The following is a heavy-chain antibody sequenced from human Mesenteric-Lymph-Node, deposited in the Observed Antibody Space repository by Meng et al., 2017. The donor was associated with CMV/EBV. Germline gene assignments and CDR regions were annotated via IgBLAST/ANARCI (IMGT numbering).Heavy chain of an antibody. CDR3: ARGLKTYYDILTHTEGYYYGMDV. CDR2: IGTAGDT. Sequence: GESLKISCAASGFTFSSYDMHWVRQATGKGLEWVSAIGTAGDTYYPGSVKGRFTISRENAKNSLYLQMNSLRAGDTAVYYCARGLKTYYDILTHTEGYYYGMDVWGQGTTVTSP. D-gene: IGHD3-9*01. CDR1: GFTFSSYD. J-gene: IGHJ6*02. V-gene: IGHV3-13*01.